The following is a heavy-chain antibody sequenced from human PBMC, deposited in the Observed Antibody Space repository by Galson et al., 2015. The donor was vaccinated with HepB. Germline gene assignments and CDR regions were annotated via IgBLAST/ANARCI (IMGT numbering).Heavy chain of an antibody. Sequence: SLRLSCAASGFTFSSYSMNWVRQSPGKGLEWVSYISRTTSTIYYADSVQGRFTISRDNAGNSLSLQMNSLRAEDTAVYYCARVYVVPAAPFRDYFYSLDVWGQGTTVTVSS. D-gene: IGHD2-2*01. CDR2: ISRTTSTI. V-gene: IGHV3-48*01. CDR3: ARVYVVPAAPFRDYFYSLDV. CDR1: GFTFSSYS. J-gene: IGHJ6*02.